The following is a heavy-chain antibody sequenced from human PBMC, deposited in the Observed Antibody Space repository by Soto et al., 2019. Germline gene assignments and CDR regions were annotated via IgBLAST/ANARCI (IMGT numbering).Heavy chain of an antibody. V-gene: IGHV3-9*01. CDR1: GFTFEDFA. Sequence: EVQLVESGGGLVQSGRSLRLSCVVSGFTFEDFAMHWVRQVPGKGLEWVSGITWNSGNIDYADSVKGRFTISRDNAKRSLFLEMNSLRIEDTAFYYCVKGVRSSTSTGFFDYWGQGTLVTVSS. CDR2: ITWNSGNI. D-gene: IGHD6-13*01. J-gene: IGHJ4*02. CDR3: VKGVRSSTSTGFFDY.